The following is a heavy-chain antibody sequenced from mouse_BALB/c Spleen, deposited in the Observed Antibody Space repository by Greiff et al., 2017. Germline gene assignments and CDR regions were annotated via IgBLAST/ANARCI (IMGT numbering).Heavy chain of an antibody. J-gene: IGHJ3*01. CDR2: ISNGGGST. CDR3: ARIYYDYDEFAY. D-gene: IGHD2-4*01. V-gene: IGHV5-12-2*01. Sequence: DVMLVESGGGLVQPGGSLKLSCAASGFTFSSYTMSWVRQTPEKRLEWVAYISNGGGSTYYPDTVKGRFTISRDNAKNTLYLQMSSLKSEDTAMYYCARIYYDYDEFAYWGQGTLVTVSA. CDR1: GFTFSSYT.